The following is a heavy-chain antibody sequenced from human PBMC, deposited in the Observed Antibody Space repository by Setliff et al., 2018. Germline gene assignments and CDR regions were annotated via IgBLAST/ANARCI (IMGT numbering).Heavy chain of an antibody. V-gene: IGHV3-74*01. CDR2: INGDATIA. CDR3: AKDSLEVVIALHGMDV. CDR1: GFNFNKYW. J-gene: IGHJ6*02. Sequence: GGSLRLSCTVYGFNFNKYWMYWVRQAPGKGLEWVSRINGDATIAHYADSVKGRFTISRDNAKNSLYLQMNSLRAEDTAVYYCAKDSLEVVIALHGMDVWGQGTTVTVSS. D-gene: IGHD2-21*01.